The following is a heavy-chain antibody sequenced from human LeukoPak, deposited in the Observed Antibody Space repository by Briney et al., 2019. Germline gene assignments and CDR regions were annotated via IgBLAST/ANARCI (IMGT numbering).Heavy chain of an antibody. D-gene: IGHD6-13*01. V-gene: IGHV1-2*02. CDR1: GYTFTGYY. J-gene: IGHJ2*01. CDR3: ARGQQPEDNWYFDL. CDR2: INPNSGGT. Sequence: ASVKVSCKASGYTFTGYYMHWVRQAPGQGLEWMGWINPNSGGTNYAQKFQGRVTMTRDTSISTAYMELSRLRSDDTAVYYCARGQQPEDNWYFDLWGRGTLVTVSS.